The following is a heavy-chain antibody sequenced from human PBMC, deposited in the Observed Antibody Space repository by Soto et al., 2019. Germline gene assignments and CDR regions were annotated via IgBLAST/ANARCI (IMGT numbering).Heavy chain of an antibody. CDR3: ARDYTEQQPPYYYYYGMDV. CDR2: IKQDGSEK. V-gene: IGHV3-7*03. Sequence: PGGSLRLSCAASGFTFSSYSMNWVRQAPGKGLEWVANIKQDGSEKYYVDSVKGRFTISRDNAKNSLYLQMNSMRAEDTAVYYCARDYTEQQPPYYYYYGMDVWGQGTTVTVSS. D-gene: IGHD6-13*01. J-gene: IGHJ6*02. CDR1: GFTFSSYS.